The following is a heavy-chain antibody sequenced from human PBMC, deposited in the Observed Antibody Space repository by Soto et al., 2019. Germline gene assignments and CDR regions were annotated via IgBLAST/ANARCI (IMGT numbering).Heavy chain of an antibody. CDR1: GITLRSYA. Sequence: QVQLVESGGGVVQPGTSLRLSCAASGITLRSYAMHWVRQAPGKGLEWVALISYDGSNKYYADSVEGRFTISKDNFKNTLDLQMNSLRLEDTAVYYCTTLRGLDFWGQGATVTVSS. J-gene: IGHJ6*02. V-gene: IGHV3-30-3*01. CDR2: ISYDGSNK. CDR3: TTLRGLDF. D-gene: IGHD3-16*01.